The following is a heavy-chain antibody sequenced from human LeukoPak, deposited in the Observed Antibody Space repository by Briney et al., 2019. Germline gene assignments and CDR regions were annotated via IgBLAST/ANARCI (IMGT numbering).Heavy chain of an antibody. V-gene: IGHV3-7*01. D-gene: IGHD3-22*01. CDR1: GFTFISYW. Sequence: GGSLRLSCAASGFTFISYWMSWVRLAPGKGLEWVANMRQDGSEKYYVDSVKGRFTISRDNAKNSLYLLLNSLRAEDTAVYYCARKSGPYYDSSAYYYFDYWGQGTLVTVSS. CDR3: ARKSGPYYDSSAYYYFDY. CDR2: MRQDGSEK. J-gene: IGHJ4*02.